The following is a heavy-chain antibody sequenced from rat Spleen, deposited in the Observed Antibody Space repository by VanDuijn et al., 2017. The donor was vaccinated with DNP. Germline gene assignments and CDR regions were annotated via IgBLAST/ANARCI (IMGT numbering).Heavy chain of an antibody. CDR2: ISTSGYST. D-gene: IGHD1-6*01. CDR3: TTSAYTTDYYYVNWFAY. V-gene: IGHV5-27*01. CDR1: GFTFSDYY. Sequence: EVQLVESGGGLVQPGGSLKLSCAASGFTFSDYYMAWARQAPTKGLEWVATISTSGYSTYYRDSVKGRFTISRDNAKSTLYLQMDSMSSEDTATYYCTTSAYTTDYYYVNWFAYWGQGTLGTVSS. J-gene: IGHJ3*01.